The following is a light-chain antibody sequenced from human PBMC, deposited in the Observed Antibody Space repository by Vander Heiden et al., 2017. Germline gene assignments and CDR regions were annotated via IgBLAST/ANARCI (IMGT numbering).Light chain of an antibody. CDR3: MQALQTPYT. V-gene: IGKV2-28*01. CDR2: LGS. Sequence: DIVMTQSPLSLPVTPGEPASIFCRSSPRLLHSNGYNYLDWYLQKQGQSPQLLIYLGSNRASGLPDRFSGSGSGTDFTLKISRVEAEDVGVYYCMQALQTPYTFGQGTKLEIK. CDR1: PRLLHSNGYNY. J-gene: IGKJ2*01.